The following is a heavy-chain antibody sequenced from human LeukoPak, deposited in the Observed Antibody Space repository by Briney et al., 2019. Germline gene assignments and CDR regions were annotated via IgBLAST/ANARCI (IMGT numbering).Heavy chain of an antibody. Sequence: GRSLRLSCAASGFTFSSYAMHWVRQAPGKGLEWVAVISYDGSNKYYADSVKGRFTISRDNSKNTLYLQMNSLRAEDTAVYYCARGGGYMDVWGQGTLVTVSS. D-gene: IGHD5-12*01. V-gene: IGHV3-30-3*01. CDR2: ISYDGSNK. J-gene: IGHJ4*02. CDR3: ARGGGYMDV. CDR1: GFTFSSYA.